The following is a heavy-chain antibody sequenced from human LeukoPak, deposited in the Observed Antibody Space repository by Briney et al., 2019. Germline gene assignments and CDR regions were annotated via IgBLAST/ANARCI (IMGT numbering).Heavy chain of an antibody. V-gene: IGHV3-30-3*01. CDR3: ARDRYSYGSSGPDY. Sequence: QTGGSLRLSCAASGFTFSSYAMHWVRQAPGKGLEWLAVISYDGSNKYYADSVKGRFTISRDNSKNTLYLQMNSLRAEDTAVYYCARDRYSYGSSGPDYWGQGTLVTVSS. CDR2: ISYDGSNK. CDR1: GFTFSSYA. J-gene: IGHJ4*02. D-gene: IGHD5-18*01.